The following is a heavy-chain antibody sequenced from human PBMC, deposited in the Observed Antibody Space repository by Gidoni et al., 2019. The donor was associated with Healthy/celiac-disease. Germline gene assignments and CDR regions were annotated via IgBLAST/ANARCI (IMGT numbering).Heavy chain of an antibody. Sequence: QVQLVQSGAEVKKPGASVKVSCKASGYTFTSYGISWVRQAPGQGLEWMGWISAYNGNTNYAQKLQGRVTMTTYTSTSTAYMELRSLRSDDTAVYYCARTDGFGVVSYYYGMDVWGQGTTVTVSS. CDR1: GYTFTSYG. CDR2: ISAYNGNT. CDR3: ARTDGFGVVSYYYGMDV. J-gene: IGHJ6*02. V-gene: IGHV1-18*01. D-gene: IGHD3-3*01.